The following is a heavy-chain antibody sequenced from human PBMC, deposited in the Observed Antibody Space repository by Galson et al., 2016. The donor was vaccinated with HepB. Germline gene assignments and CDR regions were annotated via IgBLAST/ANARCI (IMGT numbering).Heavy chain of an antibody. V-gene: IGHV3-73*01. Sequence: SLRLSCAASGFTFSGSAMHWVRQASGKGLEWVGRVRSKGNSYATGYAASVKGRFTISRDDSKNTAYLQRNSLKTEDTAVYYCTRAPSGWYPLDYWGQGTLVTVSS. J-gene: IGHJ4*02. D-gene: IGHD6-19*01. CDR1: GFTFSGSA. CDR2: VRSKGNSYAT. CDR3: TRAPSGWYPLDY.